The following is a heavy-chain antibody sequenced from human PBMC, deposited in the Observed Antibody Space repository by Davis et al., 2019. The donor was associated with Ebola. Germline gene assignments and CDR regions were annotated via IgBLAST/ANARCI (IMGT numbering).Heavy chain of an antibody. J-gene: IGHJ3*01. CDR2: TYTGDSDT. V-gene: IGHV5-51*01. D-gene: IGHD1-20*01. CDR3: ASLRRTITGMDDGFDL. Sequence: GESLKISCMDSEIIFTSYWNGRVRQRSGNGLEWMGLTYTGDSDTRYSPSFRGQVTISADKSTRSAYLQWGSLKASDTAMYYCASLRRTITGMDDGFDLWGQGTMVTVSS. CDR1: EIIFTSYW.